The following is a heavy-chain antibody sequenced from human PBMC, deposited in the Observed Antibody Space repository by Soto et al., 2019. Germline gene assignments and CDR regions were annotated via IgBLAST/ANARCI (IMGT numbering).Heavy chain of an antibody. V-gene: IGHV3-30*18. D-gene: IGHD6-19*01. CDR3: AKDRWQWLLENAFDI. Sequence: GGSLRLSCAASGFTFSSYGMHWVRQAPGKGLEWVAVISYDGSNKYYADSVKGRFTISRDNSKNTLYLQMNSLRAEDTAVYYCAKDRWQWLLENAFDIWGQGTMVTVSS. CDR2: ISYDGSNK. CDR1: GFTFSSYG. J-gene: IGHJ3*02.